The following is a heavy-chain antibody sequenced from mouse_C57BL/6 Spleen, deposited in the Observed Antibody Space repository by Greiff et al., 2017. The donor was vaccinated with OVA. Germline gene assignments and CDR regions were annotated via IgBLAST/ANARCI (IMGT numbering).Heavy chain of an antibody. D-gene: IGHD2-1*01. CDR3: ARRDYYGNSYYYAMDY. V-gene: IGHV5-17*01. J-gene: IGHJ4*01. CDR1: GFTFSDYG. Sequence: EVMLVESGGGLVKPGGSLKLSCAASGFTFSDYGMHWVRQAPEKGLEWVAYISSGSSTIYYADTVKGRFTISRDNAKNTLFLQMTSLRSEDTAMYYCARRDYYGNSYYYAMDYWGQGTSVTVSS. CDR2: ISSGSSTI.